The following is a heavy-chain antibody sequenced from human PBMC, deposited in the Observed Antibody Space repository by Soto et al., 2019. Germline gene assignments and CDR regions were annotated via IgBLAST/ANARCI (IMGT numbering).Heavy chain of an antibody. CDR1: GGTFTSYP. CDR2: IIPILGIA. V-gene: IGHV1-69*04. CDR3: ARDQGPNYDILTGSSMDV. Sequence: QVQLVQSGAEVKKPGSSVKVSCKASGGTFTSYPISWVRQAPGQGLEWMGGIIPILGIANYAQKFQGRFTITADKCTSTAYMELSSLRSEYTAVYYCARDQGPNYDILTGSSMDVWGQGTTVTVSS. D-gene: IGHD3-9*01. J-gene: IGHJ6*02.